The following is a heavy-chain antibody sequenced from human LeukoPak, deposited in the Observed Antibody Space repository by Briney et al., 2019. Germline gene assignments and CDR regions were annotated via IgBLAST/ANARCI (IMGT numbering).Heavy chain of an antibody. J-gene: IGHJ4*02. D-gene: IGHD3-10*01. CDR1: GYTCTNYW. CDR2: IYPGGSDT. V-gene: IGHV5-51*01. Sequence: GKSLNISCLAAGYTCTNYWICWVSRLPPEGLVWMGVIYPGGSDTKYSPSFQGQATMSADKSSTTSYLQLSSLKASDTAMYYCARRELSPKRFVDYWGQGTLVTVS. CDR3: ARRELSPKRFVDY.